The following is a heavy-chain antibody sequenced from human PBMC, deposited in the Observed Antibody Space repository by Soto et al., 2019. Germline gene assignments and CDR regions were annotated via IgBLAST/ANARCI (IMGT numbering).Heavy chain of an antibody. CDR1: GFDFSNYW. CDR3: ARDRGRYCSSTSCYEYYYYGMDV. Sequence: PGGSLRLSCGASGFDFSNYWMHWVRQAPGKGLVWVSRINGDGSDIKYADSVKGRFTISRDNAKNTLYLQMNSLRAEDTAVYYCARDRGRYCSSTSCYEYYYYGMDVWGQGTTVTVSS. V-gene: IGHV3-74*01. J-gene: IGHJ6*02. D-gene: IGHD2-2*01. CDR2: INGDGSDI.